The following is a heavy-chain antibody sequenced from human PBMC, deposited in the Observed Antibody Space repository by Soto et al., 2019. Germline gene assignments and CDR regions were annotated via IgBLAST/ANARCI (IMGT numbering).Heavy chain of an antibody. J-gene: IGHJ3*02. Sequence: SGPTLVNPTQTLTLTCTFSGFSLSTSGMCVSWIRQPPGKALEWLALIDWDDDKYYSTSLKTGLTISKDTSKNQVVLTMTNMDPVDTATYYCARIRSSGGSCSVRDAFDIWGQGTMVTVSS. CDR3: ARIRSSGGSCSVRDAFDI. V-gene: IGHV2-70*01. D-gene: IGHD2-15*01. CDR1: GFSLSTSGMC. CDR2: IDWDDDK.